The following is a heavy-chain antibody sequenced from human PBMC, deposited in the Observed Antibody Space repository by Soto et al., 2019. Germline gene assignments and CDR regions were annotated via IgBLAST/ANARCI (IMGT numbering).Heavy chain of an antibody. CDR2: IYYSGST. V-gene: IGHV4-59*08. D-gene: IGHD1-20*01. CDR3: ARRYGIAFDI. J-gene: IGHJ3*02. CDR1: GGSISSYY. Sequence: SETLSLTCTVSGGSISSYYWSWIRQPPGKGLDWIGYIYYSGSTNYNPSLKSRVTISVDTSKNQFSLKLSSVTAADTAVYYCARRYGIAFDIWGQGTMVTVS.